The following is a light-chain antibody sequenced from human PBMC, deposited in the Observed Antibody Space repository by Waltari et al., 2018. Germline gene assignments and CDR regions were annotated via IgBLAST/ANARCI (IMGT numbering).Light chain of an antibody. CDR1: QDIYNS. CDR3: QQYDTPLS. CDR2: GAS. J-gene: IGKJ4*01. Sequence: ITCQANQDIYNSLNWYQQKPEKAPNLLIYGASNLEPGVPSRFSGSGSGTHFTFTISSLQPDDFATYYCQQYDTPLSFGGGTKVAIK. V-gene: IGKV1-33*01.